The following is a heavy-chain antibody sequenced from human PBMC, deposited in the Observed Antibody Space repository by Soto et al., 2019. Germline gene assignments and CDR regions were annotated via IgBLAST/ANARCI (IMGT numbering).Heavy chain of an antibody. J-gene: IGHJ6*02. CDR3: ARGGYAMDD. V-gene: IGHV3-7*03. CDR1: GFTFSNYW. Sequence: GGSLRLSCTASGFTFSNYWMNWVRQAPGKGLEWVANIKEDGSEKYYVESVKGRFTISRDNAKTSLYLQMNSLRAGDTAVYYCARGGYAMDDWGQGATVTVSS. CDR2: IKEDGSEK. D-gene: IGHD3-22*01.